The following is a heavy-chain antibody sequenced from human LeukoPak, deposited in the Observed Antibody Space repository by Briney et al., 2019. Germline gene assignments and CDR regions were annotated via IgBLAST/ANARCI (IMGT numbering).Heavy chain of an antibody. J-gene: IGHJ4*02. CDR2: INWNSDSI. CDR3: AINGGGDSGYGNFDY. Sequence: GGSLRLSCAASRFTFNTYAMSWVRQAPGKGLEWVSGINWNSDSIGHADSVKGRFTTSRDNAKNSLYLQMNSLRAEDTAFYYCAINGGGDSGYGNFDYWGQGTLVTVSS. CDR1: RFTFNTYA. V-gene: IGHV3-9*01. D-gene: IGHD5-12*01.